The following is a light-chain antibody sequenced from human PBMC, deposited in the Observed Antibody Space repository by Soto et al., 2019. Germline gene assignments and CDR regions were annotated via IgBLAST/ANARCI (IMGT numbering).Light chain of an antibody. Sequence: MQMTQAPSTLSAAVGDRVTITGRASESISSWLSWYQQKPGKAPKLLLYQASALEGGVPSRFSGSGYGTEFPLTISTLQPDDFATQYCQHSTTHFPIPFGQGTRLQIK. CDR1: ESISSW. J-gene: IGKJ5*01. V-gene: IGKV1-5*03. CDR3: QHSTTHFPIP. CDR2: QAS.